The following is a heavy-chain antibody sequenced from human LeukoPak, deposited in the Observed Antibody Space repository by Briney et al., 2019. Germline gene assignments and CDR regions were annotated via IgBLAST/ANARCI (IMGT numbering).Heavy chain of an antibody. D-gene: IGHD4-17*01. Sequence: PSEALSLTCTVSGGSISSYYWSWIRQPPGKGLEWIGYIYYSGSTNYNPSLKSRVTISVDTSKNQFSLKLSSVTAADTAVYHCARENGDYGFDYWGQGTLVTVSS. J-gene: IGHJ4*02. CDR1: GGSISSYY. CDR3: ARENGDYGFDY. CDR2: IYYSGST. V-gene: IGHV4-59*01.